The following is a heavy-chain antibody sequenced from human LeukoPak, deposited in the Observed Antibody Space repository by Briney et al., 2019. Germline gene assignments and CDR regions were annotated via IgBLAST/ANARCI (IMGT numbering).Heavy chain of an antibody. CDR2: ISSSSSYI. Sequence: PGGSLRLSCAASGFTFSSYSMNWVRQAPGKGLEWVSSISSSSSYIYYADSVKGRFTISRDNAKNSLYLQMNSLRAEDTAVYYCARVTAYYYDSRGCNDYWGQGNLVTVSS. CDR3: ARVTAYYYDSRGCNDY. CDR1: GFTFSSYS. D-gene: IGHD3-22*01. J-gene: IGHJ4*02. V-gene: IGHV3-21*01.